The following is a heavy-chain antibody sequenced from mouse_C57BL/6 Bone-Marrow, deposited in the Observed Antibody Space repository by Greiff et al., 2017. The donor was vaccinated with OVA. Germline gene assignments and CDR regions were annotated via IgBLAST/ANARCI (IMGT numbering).Heavy chain of an antibody. J-gene: IGHJ3*01. CDR2: IDPNSGGT. D-gene: IGHD2-2*01. CDR1: GYTFTSYG. CDR3: ATSLYGYDVFAFAY. Sequence: VQLQQPGAELVKPGASVKLSCKASGYTFTSYGMHWVKQRPGRGLEWIGRIDPNSGGTKYNEKFKGKATLTVDKPSSTAYMLLSSLTSEDSAAYYCATSLYGYDVFAFAYWGQGTPVTVSA. V-gene: IGHV1-72*01.